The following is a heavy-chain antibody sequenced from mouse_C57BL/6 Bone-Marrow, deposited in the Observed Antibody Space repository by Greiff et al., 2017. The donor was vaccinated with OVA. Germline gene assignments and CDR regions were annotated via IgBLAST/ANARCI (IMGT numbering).Heavy chain of an antibody. CDR2: IYPSDSET. CDR3: ARGAYYRRCWFAY. Sequence: VQLQQPGAELVRPGSSVKLSCKASGYTFTSYWMDWVKQRPGQGLEWIGNIYPSDSETHYNQKFKDKATLTVDKSSSTAYMQLSSLTSEDSAVYYCARGAYYRRCWFAYWGQGTLVTVSA. V-gene: IGHV1-61*01. D-gene: IGHD2-12*01. CDR1: GYTFTSYW. J-gene: IGHJ3*01.